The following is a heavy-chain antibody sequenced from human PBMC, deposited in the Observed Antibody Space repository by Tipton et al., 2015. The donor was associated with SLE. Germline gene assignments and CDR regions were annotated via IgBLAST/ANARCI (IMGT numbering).Heavy chain of an antibody. CDR3: AGAWQGYCSGGTCYVLDY. V-gene: IGHV4-59*11. CDR1: GGSISSHY. CDR2: ISNSETT. D-gene: IGHD2-15*01. Sequence: TLSLTCTVSGGSISSHYWSWIRQAPGKGLEWIGYISNSETTNYNPSLKSRVTILVDTSKNQFSLKLRSVTAADTAVYYCAGAWQGYCSGGTCYVLDYWGQGTLVTVSS. J-gene: IGHJ4*02.